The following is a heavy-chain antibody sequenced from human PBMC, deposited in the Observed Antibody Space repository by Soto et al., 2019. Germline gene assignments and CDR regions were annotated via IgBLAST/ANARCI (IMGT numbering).Heavy chain of an antibody. V-gene: IGHV3-30*18. CDR1: GFTFSSYG. D-gene: IGHD6-13*01. Sequence: QVQLVESGGGVVQPGRSLRLSCAASGFTFSSYGMHWVRQAPGKGLEWVAVISYDGSNKYYADSVKGRFTISRDNSKNTLYLQMNSLRAEDTAVYYCAKDRGSIAAWGYYGMDVWGQGTTVTVSS. CDR3: AKDRGSIAAWGYYGMDV. J-gene: IGHJ6*02. CDR2: ISYDGSNK.